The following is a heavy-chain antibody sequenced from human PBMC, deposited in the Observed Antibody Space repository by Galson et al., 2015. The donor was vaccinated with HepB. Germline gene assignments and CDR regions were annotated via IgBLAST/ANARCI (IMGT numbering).Heavy chain of an antibody. CDR2: IYYSGST. J-gene: IGHJ6*02. CDR1: GGSISSYY. V-gene: IGHV4-59*01. D-gene: IGHD2-2*01. Sequence: TLSLTCTVSGGSISSYYWSWIRQPPGKGLEWIGYIYYSGSTNYNPSLKSRVTISVDTSKNQFSLKLSSVTAADTAVYYCARAWGYCSSTSCPRYYYYYYGMDVWGQGTTVTVSS. CDR3: ARAWGYCSSTSCPRYYYYYYGMDV.